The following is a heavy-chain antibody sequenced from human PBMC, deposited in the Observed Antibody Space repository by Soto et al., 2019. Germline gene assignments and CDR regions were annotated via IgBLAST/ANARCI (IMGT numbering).Heavy chain of an antibody. CDR3: GISRYDSNFYYYGTDV. CDR2: TIPILGIT. CDR1: GGTFSSHT. V-gene: IGHV1-69*02. Sequence: QLVQSGAEVKKPGSSLKVSCKASGGTFSSHTISWVRLAPGQGLEWMGRTIPILGITNYAQNFQGRVTLTADKSTGTASMELSSLRSEDTDVYYCGISRYDSNFYYYGTDVWGQGTTVTVSS. D-gene: IGHD3-22*01. J-gene: IGHJ6*02.